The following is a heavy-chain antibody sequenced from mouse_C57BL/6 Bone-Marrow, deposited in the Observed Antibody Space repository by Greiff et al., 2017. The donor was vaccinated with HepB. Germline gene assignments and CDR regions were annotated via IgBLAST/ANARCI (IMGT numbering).Heavy chain of an antibody. J-gene: IGHJ4*01. CDR2: IYPGSGST. D-gene: IGHD1-1*01. CDR3: AKVYYYGSSYDYYAMDY. Sequence: VQLQQSGAELVKPGASVKMSCKASGYTFTSYWITWVKQRPGQGLEWIGDIYPGSGSTNYNEKFKSKATLTVDTSSSTAYMQLSSLTSEDSAVYYCAKVYYYGSSYDYYAMDYWGQGTSVTVSS. CDR1: GYTFTSYW. V-gene: IGHV1-55*01.